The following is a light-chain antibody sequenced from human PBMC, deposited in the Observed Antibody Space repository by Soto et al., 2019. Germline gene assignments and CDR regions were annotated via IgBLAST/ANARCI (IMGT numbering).Light chain of an antibody. CDR1: QSVSTK. Sequence: EILMTQSPATLSVSPGETATLSCRASQSVSTKLAWYQQKPGQAPRLLINGASTRATGVPARVSGSGSGTDFTLTISRLEPEDFAVYFCQHYAGPPTTFGQGTRLEIK. J-gene: IGKJ5*01. V-gene: IGKV3-15*01. CDR2: GAS. CDR3: QHYAGPPTT.